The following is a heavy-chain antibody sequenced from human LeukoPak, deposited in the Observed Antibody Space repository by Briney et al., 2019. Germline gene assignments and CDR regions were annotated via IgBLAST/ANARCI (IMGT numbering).Heavy chain of an antibody. CDR2: IKQDGSEK. Sequence: GGSLGLSCAASGFTFSSYWMSWVRQAPGKGLEWVANIKQDGSEKYYVDSVKGRFTISRDNAKNSLYLQMNSLRAEDTAAYYCARDRYGGPDNYYYYYGMDVWGQGTTVTVSS. V-gene: IGHV3-7*01. D-gene: IGHD1-26*01. CDR3: ARDRYGGPDNYYYYYGMDV. CDR1: GFTFSSYW. J-gene: IGHJ6*02.